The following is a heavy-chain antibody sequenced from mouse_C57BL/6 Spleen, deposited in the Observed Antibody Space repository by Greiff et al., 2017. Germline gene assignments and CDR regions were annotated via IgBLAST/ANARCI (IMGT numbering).Heavy chain of an antibody. D-gene: IGHD2-5*01. J-gene: IGHJ4*01. Sequence: VQLQQSGPELVKPGASVKISCKASGYTFTDYYMNWVKQSHGKSLEWIGAIDPETGGTAYNQKFKGKAILTADKSSSTAYMELRSLTSEDSAVYYCTRYYSKGKNYYAMDYWGQGTSVTVSS. CDR3: TRYYSKGKNYYAMDY. CDR2: IDPETGGT. V-gene: IGHV1-26*01. CDR1: GYTFTDYY.